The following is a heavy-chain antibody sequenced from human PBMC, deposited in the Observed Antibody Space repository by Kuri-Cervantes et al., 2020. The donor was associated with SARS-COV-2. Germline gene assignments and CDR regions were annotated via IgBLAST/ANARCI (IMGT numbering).Heavy chain of an antibody. Sequence: GESLKISCKGSGYSFTSYWIGWVRQMPGKGLEWMGIIYPGDSDTRYSPSFQGQVIISADKSISTAFLQWSSQKASDTAMYYCARRAYGEQVDYYYMDVWGKGTTVTVSS. CDR2: IYPGDSDT. D-gene: IGHD4-17*01. CDR1: GYSFTSYW. CDR3: ARRAYGEQVDYYYMDV. J-gene: IGHJ6*03. V-gene: IGHV5-51*01.